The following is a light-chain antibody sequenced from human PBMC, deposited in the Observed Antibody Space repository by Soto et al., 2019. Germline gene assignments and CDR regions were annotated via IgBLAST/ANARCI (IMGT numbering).Light chain of an antibody. Sequence: DIQMTQSPSSLSASVGDRVIITCRASQDIGSDLAWYQQKPGKAPKLLIYAASSLQSGVPSRFSGSGSGTEFSLTISSLQPDDFATYYCQQYNSYSTFGQGTKGGYQ. V-gene: IGKV1-17*01. CDR1: QDIGSD. CDR2: AAS. J-gene: IGKJ1*01. CDR3: QQYNSYST.